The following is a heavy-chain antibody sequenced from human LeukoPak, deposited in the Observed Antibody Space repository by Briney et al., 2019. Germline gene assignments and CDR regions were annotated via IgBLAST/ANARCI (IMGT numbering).Heavy chain of an antibody. CDR1: GSPFASYW. D-gene: IGHD2-2*02. CDR2: FYPGDSDT. V-gene: IGHV5-51*01. Sequence: PGESLKISCQGSGSPFASYWIGWVRQLPGKGLEWMGIFYPGDSDTRYSPSFQGQVTISADKSISSAYLQWSSLKASDTAMYYCARRHQPAENCSSTSCYIYNWFDPWGQGTLVTVSS. J-gene: IGHJ5*02. CDR3: ARRHQPAENCSSTSCYIYNWFDP.